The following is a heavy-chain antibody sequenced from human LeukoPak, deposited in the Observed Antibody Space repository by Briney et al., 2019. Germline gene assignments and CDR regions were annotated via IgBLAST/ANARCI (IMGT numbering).Heavy chain of an antibody. D-gene: IGHD3-22*01. Sequence: PSETLSLTCTVSGGSISSYYWSWIRQPPGKGLEWIGYIYYSGSTNYNPSLKSRVTISVDTSKNQFSLKLSSVTAADTAVYYCARAGVRYYYDSSGSIDYWGQGTLVTVSS. CDR3: ARAGVRYYYDSSGSIDY. CDR2: IYYSGST. J-gene: IGHJ4*02. CDR1: GGSISSYY. V-gene: IGHV4-59*12.